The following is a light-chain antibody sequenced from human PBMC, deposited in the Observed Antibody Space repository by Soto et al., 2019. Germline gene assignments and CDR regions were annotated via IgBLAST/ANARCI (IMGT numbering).Light chain of an antibody. J-gene: IGKJ3*01. CDR1: QSIRSY. Sequence: DLQMTQSPSSLSASVGDRVTITCRASQSIRSYLNWYQQKPGKAPKLLIYAASNLQSGVPSRFSGSGSGTDFTLTISSLQPEDFATYYCQQSYITPPFTFGPGTKVDIK. V-gene: IGKV1-39*01. CDR2: AAS. CDR3: QQSYITPPFT.